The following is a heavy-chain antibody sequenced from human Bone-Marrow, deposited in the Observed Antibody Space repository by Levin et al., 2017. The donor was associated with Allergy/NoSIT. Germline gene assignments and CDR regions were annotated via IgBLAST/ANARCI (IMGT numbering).Heavy chain of an antibody. CDR1: DGSVSGYY. CDR3: VREWKGGFRDDEPVNGFDV. D-gene: IGHD1-1*01. J-gene: IGHJ3*01. V-gene: IGHV4-59*02. Sequence: PSETLSLTCTVSDGSVSGYYWSWIRQPPGKGLEWIGYIYYRGNTNYNPSLRGRLTMSADTSRNHLSLEMSSASAAATPVYFCVREWKGGFRDDEPVNGFDVWGPGTLVTVSS. CDR2: IYYRGNT.